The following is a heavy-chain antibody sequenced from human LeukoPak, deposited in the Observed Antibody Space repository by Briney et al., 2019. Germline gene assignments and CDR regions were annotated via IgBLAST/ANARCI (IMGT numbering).Heavy chain of an antibody. CDR3: ASLGVRGRFDP. Sequence: GGSLTLSCAASGFTFSSYAMSWVRQAPGKGLEWVSAISGSGGSTYYADSVKGRFTISRDNSKNTLYLQMNSLRAEDTAVYYCASLGVRGRFDPWGQATLTTFSS. J-gene: IGHJ5*02. V-gene: IGHV3-23*01. CDR2: ISGSGGST. D-gene: IGHD3-10*01. CDR1: GFTFSSYA.